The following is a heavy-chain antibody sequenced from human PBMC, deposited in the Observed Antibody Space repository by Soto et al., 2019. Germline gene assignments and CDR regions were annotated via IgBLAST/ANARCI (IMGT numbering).Heavy chain of an antibody. J-gene: IGHJ6*02. CDR2: ISGSGGST. Sequence: LRLSCAASGFTFSSYAMSWVRQAPGKGLEWVSAISGSGGSTYYADSVKGRFTISRDNSKNTLYLQMNSLRAEDTAVYYCASPGGTTSHYYYGMDVWGQGTTVTVSS. V-gene: IGHV3-23*01. CDR3: ASPGGTTSHYYYGMDV. CDR1: GFTFSSYA. D-gene: IGHD1-7*01.